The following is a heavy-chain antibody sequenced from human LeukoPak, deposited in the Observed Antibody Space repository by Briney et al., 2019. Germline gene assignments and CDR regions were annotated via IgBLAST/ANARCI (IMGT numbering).Heavy chain of an antibody. V-gene: IGHV1-69*13. Sequence: SVTVSCKASGGTFSSYAISWVRQAPGQGLEWMGGIIPIFGTANYAQKFQGRVTITADESTSTAYMELSSLRSEDTAVYYCARGLYGSGSYYPRTYYYYYMDVWGKGTTVTISS. CDR2: IIPIFGTA. CDR3: ARGLYGSGSYYPRTYYYYYMDV. D-gene: IGHD3-10*01. J-gene: IGHJ6*03. CDR1: GGTFSSYA.